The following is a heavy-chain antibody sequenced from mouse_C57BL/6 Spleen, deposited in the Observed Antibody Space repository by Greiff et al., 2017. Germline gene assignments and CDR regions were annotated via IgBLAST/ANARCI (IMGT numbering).Heavy chain of an antibody. J-gene: IGHJ4*01. Sequence: QVQLQQPGAELVLPGASVKLSCKASGYTFTSYWMHWVKQMPGQGLEWIGEIDPSDSYTNYNQTFKGKFTLSVDKSSSTAYLQLSSLTSEDSAVYYCARYGYYGSTYYYAMDYWGQGTSVTVSS. V-gene: IGHV1-69*01. D-gene: IGHD1-1*01. CDR1: GYTFTSYW. CDR3: ARYGYYGSTYYYAMDY. CDR2: IDPSDSYT.